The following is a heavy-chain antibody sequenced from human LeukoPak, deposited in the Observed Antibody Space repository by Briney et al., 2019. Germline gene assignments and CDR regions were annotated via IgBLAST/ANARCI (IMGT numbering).Heavy chain of an antibody. CDR3: ARVPLYKMDRSNYYYGLTYFDY. CDR1: GDSINRSSNY. CDR2: IYYSRNT. Sequence: SETLSLTCTVSGDSINRSSNYWGWIRQPPGKGLEGFGSIYYSRNTYYNPSLKSRVTMSVYTSKNQFSLRLRSVTAADTAVYYCARVPLYKMDRSNYYYGLTYFDYWGQGTLVTVSS. D-gene: IGHD3-22*01. V-gene: IGHV4-39*01. J-gene: IGHJ4*02.